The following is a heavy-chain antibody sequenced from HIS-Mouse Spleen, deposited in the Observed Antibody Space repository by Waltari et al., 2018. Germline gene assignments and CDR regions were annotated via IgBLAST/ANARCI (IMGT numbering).Heavy chain of an antibody. CDR1: GCPIRRSRYY. D-gene: IGHD6-13*01. J-gene: IGHJ2*01. Sequence: QLQLQESGPGLVKPSETLSLTCTVPGCPIRRSRYYWGWVRQPPGKGLEWIGSIYYSGSTYYNPSLKSRVTISVDTSKNQFSLKLSSVTAADTAVYYCAREIPYSSSWYDWYFDLWGRGTLVTVSS. CDR3: AREIPYSSSWYDWYFDL. V-gene: IGHV4-39*07. CDR2: IYYSGST.